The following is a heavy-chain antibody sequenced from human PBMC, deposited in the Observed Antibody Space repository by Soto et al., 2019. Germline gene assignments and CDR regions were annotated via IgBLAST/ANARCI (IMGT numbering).Heavy chain of an antibody. CDR1: GYTFTSYG. CDR3: ARDTYYYDSSGYRLFDY. Sequence: ASVKVSCKASGYTFTSYGISWVRQAPGQGLEWMGWISAYNGNTNYAQKLQGRVTMTTDTSTSTAYMELRSLRSDDTAVYYCARDTYYYDSSGYRLFDYWGQGTLVTVSS. J-gene: IGHJ4*02. CDR2: ISAYNGNT. V-gene: IGHV1-18*01. D-gene: IGHD3-22*01.